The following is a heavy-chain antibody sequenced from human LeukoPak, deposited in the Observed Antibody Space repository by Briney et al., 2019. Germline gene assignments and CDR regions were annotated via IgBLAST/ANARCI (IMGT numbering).Heavy chain of an antibody. CDR2: TSSSSSST. CDR1: GFTFSSYS. D-gene: IGHD3-3*01. Sequence: GGSLRLSCAASGFTFSSYSMNWVRQAPGKGLEWVSYTSSSSSSTYYADSVKGRFTISRDNTKKSLYLLMDSLRAEDTAVYYCARDAASGNNWFDPWGQGTLVTVSS. V-gene: IGHV3-48*01. J-gene: IGHJ5*02. CDR3: ARDAASGNNWFDP.